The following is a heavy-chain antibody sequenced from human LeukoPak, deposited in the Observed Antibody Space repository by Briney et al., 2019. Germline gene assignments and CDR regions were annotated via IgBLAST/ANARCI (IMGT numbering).Heavy chain of an antibody. J-gene: IGHJ6*02. D-gene: IGHD6-13*01. CDR1: GDSVSSNSAA. V-gene: IGHV6-1*01. Sequence: SQTLSLTCAISGDSVSSNSAAWNWIRQSPSRGLEWLGRTYYRSKWYNDYAVSVKSRITINPDTSKNQFSLQLNSVTPEDTAVYYCARGSQQLVRYYYYYYGMDVWRQGTTVTVSS. CDR3: ARGSQQLVRYYYYYYGMDV. CDR2: TYYRSKWYN.